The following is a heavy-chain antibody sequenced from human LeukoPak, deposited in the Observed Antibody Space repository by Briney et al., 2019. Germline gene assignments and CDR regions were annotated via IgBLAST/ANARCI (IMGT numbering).Heavy chain of an antibody. CDR3: AKTAGYSSSWLPPLGY. V-gene: IGHV3-30*18. J-gene: IGHJ4*02. D-gene: IGHD6-13*01. CDR2: ISYDGSNK. CDR1: GFTFSSYT. Sequence: GGSLRLSCAASGFTFSSYTMSWVRQAPGKGLEWVAVISYDGSNKYYADSVKGRFTISRDNSKNTLYLQMNSLRAEDTAVYYCAKTAGYSSSWLPPLGYWGQGTLVTVSS.